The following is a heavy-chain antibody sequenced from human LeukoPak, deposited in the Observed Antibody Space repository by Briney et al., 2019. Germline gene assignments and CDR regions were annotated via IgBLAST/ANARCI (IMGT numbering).Heavy chain of an antibody. Sequence: SETLSLTCTVSGGSISSSSYYWGWIRQPPGKGLERIGSIYYSGSTYYNPSLKSRVTISVDTSKNQFSLKLSSVTAADTAVYYCARQEGLRYFDWSFDYWGQGTLVTVSS. V-gene: IGHV4-39*01. CDR3: ARQEGLRYFDWSFDY. CDR1: GGSISSSSYY. CDR2: IYYSGST. J-gene: IGHJ4*02. D-gene: IGHD3-9*01.